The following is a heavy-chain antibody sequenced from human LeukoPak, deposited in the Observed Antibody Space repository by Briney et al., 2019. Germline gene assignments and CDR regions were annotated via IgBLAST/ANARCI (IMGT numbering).Heavy chain of an antibody. Sequence: SETLSLTCAVYGGSFSGYYWSWIRQPPGKGLEWIGEINHSGSTNYNPSLKSRVTISVDTSKNQFSLKLSSVTAADTAVYYCASLHDPRYCSGGSCYSGYYYYGMDVWGQGTTVTVSS. CDR2: INHSGST. CDR1: GGSFSGYY. D-gene: IGHD2-15*01. CDR3: ASLHDPRYCSGGSCYSGYYYYGMDV. V-gene: IGHV4-34*01. J-gene: IGHJ6*02.